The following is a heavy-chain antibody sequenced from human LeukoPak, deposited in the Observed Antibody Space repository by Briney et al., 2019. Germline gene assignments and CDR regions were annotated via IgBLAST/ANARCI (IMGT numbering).Heavy chain of an antibody. D-gene: IGHD2/OR15-2a*01. J-gene: IGHJ6*03. CDR1: GGSVSDYY. V-gene: IGHV4-59*04. CDR2: IYYSGST. CDR3: GHFESYYYYVDV. Sequence: KTSETLSLTCTVSGGSVSDYYWSWIRQPPGKGLEWIGSIYYSGSTYYNPSLKSRVTISVDTSKNQFSLKLTSVTAADTAVYYCGHFESYYYYVDVWGKGTTVTVSS.